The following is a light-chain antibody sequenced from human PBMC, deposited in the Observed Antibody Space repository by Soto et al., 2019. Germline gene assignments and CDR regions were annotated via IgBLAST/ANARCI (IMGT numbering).Light chain of an antibody. J-gene: IGKJ1*01. Sequence: DIQMTQSPSSLSASVGYTFTITCQASQDINKFLNWYQQKPGKAPKLLIYDVSNLETGVPSRFSGSGSGTKFTLTIASLQPDDFATYYCQQYETFSGTFGPGTTGDIK. CDR2: DVS. CDR1: QDINKF. CDR3: QQYETFSGT. V-gene: IGKV1-33*01.